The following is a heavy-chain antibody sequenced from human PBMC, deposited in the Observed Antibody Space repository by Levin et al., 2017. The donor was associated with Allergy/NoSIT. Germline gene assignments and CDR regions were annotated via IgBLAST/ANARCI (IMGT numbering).Heavy chain of an antibody. J-gene: IGHJ6*02. Sequence: QSGGSLRLSCEASGFMFSIFGMHWVRQAPGKGLEWVAVISHDGSDEYYTDSVKGRFSVSRDNSKNMLYLQMNSLRTEDTAVYYCAKAFRSEAYWYYGMDVWGQGATATVSS. CDR1: GFMFSIFG. V-gene: IGHV3-30*18. CDR3: AKAFRSEAYWYYGMDV. CDR2: ISHDGSDE.